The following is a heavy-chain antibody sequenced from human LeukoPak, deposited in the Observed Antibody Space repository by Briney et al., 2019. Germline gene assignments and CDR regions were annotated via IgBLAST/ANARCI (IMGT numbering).Heavy chain of an antibody. V-gene: IGHV4-59*01. CDR1: GGSISSYY. D-gene: IGHD6-19*01. Sequence: SETLSLTCTVSGGSISSYYWSWIRQPPGKGLEWIGYMYYSGSTNYNPSLESRVTISVDTSKNQFSLKLSSVTAADTAVYYCARYSSGRGGWFDPWGQGTLVTVSS. CDR2: MYYSGST. CDR3: ARYSSGRGGWFDP. J-gene: IGHJ5*02.